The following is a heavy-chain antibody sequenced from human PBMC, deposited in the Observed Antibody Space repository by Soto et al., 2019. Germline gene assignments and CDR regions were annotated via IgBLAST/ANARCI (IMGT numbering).Heavy chain of an antibody. J-gene: IGHJ4*02. V-gene: IGHV4-4*02. CDR1: GDSISNNYW. D-gene: IGHD3-3*01. CDR2: IFHSRRT. Sequence: QVQLQESGPGLVKPSGTLSLTCDVSGDSISNNYWWTWVRQCPGEGLQWIGEIFHSRRTNYYPPLENRVNLSVDKSNNRFSLMMRSVTAADAALYYCARGDFWSGSDSWGQGIQVTVSS. CDR3: ARGDFWSGSDS.